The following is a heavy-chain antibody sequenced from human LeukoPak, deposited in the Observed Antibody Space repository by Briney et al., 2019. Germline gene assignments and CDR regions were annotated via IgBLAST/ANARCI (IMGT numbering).Heavy chain of an antibody. V-gene: IGHV3-7*01. CDR3: AKTIVGSNVFDI. CDR1: RFSFSSHW. J-gene: IGHJ3*02. Sequence: GGSLRLSCVASRFSFSSHWMTWVRQAPGKGLEWVANIKEDGREKYYADSVKGRFTIPRDYAKNSLYLQMNSLRGEDTAVYYCAKTIVGSNVFDIWGQGTLVTVSS. CDR2: IKEDGREK. D-gene: IGHD1-26*01.